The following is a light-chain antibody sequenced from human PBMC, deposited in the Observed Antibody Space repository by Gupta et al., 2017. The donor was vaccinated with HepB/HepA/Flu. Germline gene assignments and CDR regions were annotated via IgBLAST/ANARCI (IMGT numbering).Light chain of an antibody. Sequence: DIVMTQSPDSLAVSLGQRATIKCRSSRSLLYNSNNKNYLAWYQQKPGQPPKLLIYWASNRESGVPDRFSGSGSGTDFTLTISSRQAEDVAVYYWQQAYSFHQFGPGTKVGI. V-gene: IGKV4-1*01. CDR2: WAS. J-gene: IGKJ1*01. CDR1: RSLLYNSNNKNY. CDR3: QQAYSFHQ.